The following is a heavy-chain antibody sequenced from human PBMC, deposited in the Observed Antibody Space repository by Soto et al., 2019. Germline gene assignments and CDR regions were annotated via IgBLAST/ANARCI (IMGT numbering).Heavy chain of an antibody. J-gene: IGHJ2*01. CDR3: ARDVFTGTVSDPNCFFDF. CDR1: GSTFSSNA. D-gene: IGHD4-4*01. CDR2: IIAISGTE. Sequence: ASVKVPCKASGSTFSSNADPWGGPAPGQDHEWVGGIIAISGTEKCTQEFQGRVTIDADESTSTAYMELSRLRSEDTAVYYCARDVFTGTVSDPNCFFDFCGRGTLVTVSS. V-gene: IGHV1-69*13.